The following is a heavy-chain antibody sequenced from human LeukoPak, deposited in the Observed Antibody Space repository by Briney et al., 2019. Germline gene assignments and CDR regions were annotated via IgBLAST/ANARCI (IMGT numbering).Heavy chain of an antibody. Sequence: ASVKVSCKASGGTFSSYAISWVRQAPGQGLEWMGRIIPIFGTANYAQRFQGRVTITTDESTSTDYMELSSLRSEDTAVYYCARDSLQPTAMVTEADYWGQGTLVTVSS. CDR1: GGTFSSYA. V-gene: IGHV1-69*05. CDR3: ARDSLQPTAMVTEADY. CDR2: IIPIFGTA. D-gene: IGHD5-18*01. J-gene: IGHJ4*02.